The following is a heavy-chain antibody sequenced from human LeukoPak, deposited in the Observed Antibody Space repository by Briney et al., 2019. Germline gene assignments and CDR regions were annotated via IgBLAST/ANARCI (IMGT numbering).Heavy chain of an antibody. CDR2: ISGSGGST. V-gene: IGHV3-23*01. CDR1: GFTFSSYA. J-gene: IGHJ4*02. Sequence: PGGSLRLSCAASGFTFSSYAMSWVRQAPGKGLEWVSAISGSGGSTYYADSVKGRFTISRDNSKNTLYLQMNSLRAEDTAVYYCAKDLHCSGGSCSRYWGQGTLVTVSS. CDR3: AKDLHCSGGSCSRY. D-gene: IGHD2-15*01.